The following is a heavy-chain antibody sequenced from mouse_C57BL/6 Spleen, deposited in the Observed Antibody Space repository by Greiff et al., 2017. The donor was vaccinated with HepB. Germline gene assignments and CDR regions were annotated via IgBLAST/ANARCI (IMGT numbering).Heavy chain of an antibody. V-gene: IGHV1-15*01. D-gene: IGHD1-1*02. CDR3: TGGRFDY. Sequence: QVQLKQSGAELVRPGASVTLSCKASGYTFTDYEMHWVKQTPVHGLEWIGAIDPETGGTAYNQKFKGKAILTADKSSSTAYMELRSLTSEDSAVYYCTGGRFDYWGQGTTLTVSS. J-gene: IGHJ2*01. CDR1: GYTFTDYE. CDR2: IDPETGGT.